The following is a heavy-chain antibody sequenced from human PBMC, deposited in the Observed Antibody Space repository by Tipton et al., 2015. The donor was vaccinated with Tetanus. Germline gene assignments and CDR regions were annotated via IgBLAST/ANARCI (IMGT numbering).Heavy chain of an antibody. Sequence: SLRLSCAASGFTFDDSAMSWVRQAPGKGLEWVSAISASGSSTYYADSVRGRFTVSRDNFKNTLYLQMNSLRAGDTAMYYWAKDFSDRSNWYMLSLSWGQGTLVTVSS. D-gene: IGHD6-13*01. V-gene: IGHV3-23*01. CDR3: AKDFSDRSNWYMLSLS. J-gene: IGHJ4*02. CDR2: ISASGSST. CDR1: GFTFDDSA.